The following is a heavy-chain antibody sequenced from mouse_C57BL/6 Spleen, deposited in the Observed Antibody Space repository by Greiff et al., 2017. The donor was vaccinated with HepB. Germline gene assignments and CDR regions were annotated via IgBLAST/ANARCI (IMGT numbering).Heavy chain of an antibody. V-gene: IGHV1-50*01. CDR2: IDPSDSYT. CDR3: ARGDYGSRGGRYYFDY. Sequence: QVHVKQPGAELVKPGASVKLSCKASGYTFTSYWMQWVKQRPGQGLEWIGEIDPSDSYTNYNQKFKGKATLTVDTSSSTAYMQLSSLTSEDSAVYYCARGDYGSRGGRYYFDYWGQGTTLTVSS. CDR1: GYTFTSYW. J-gene: IGHJ2*01. D-gene: IGHD1-1*01.